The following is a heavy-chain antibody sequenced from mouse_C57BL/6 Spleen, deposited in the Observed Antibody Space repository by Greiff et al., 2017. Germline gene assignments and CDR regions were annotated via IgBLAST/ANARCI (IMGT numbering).Heavy chain of an antibody. V-gene: IGHV5-4*01. Sequence: DVMLVESGGGLVKPGGSLKLSCAASGFTFSSYAMSWVRQTPEKRLEWVATISDGGSYTYYPDNVKGRFTISRDNAKNNLYLQMSHLKSEDTAMYYCARDDDAYAMDYWGQGTSVTASS. CDR1: GFTFSSYA. J-gene: IGHJ4*01. D-gene: IGHD2-3*01. CDR2: ISDGGSYT. CDR3: ARDDDAYAMDY.